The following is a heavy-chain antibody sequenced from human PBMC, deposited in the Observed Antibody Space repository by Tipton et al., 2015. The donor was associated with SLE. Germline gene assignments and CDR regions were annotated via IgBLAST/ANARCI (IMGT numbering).Heavy chain of an antibody. V-gene: IGHV4-59*02. CDR2: IFYSGNT. Sequence: TLSLTCTVSAGSVSSFYWSWIRQPPGKELEWIGYIFYSGNTKENPSLKSRVTISVDRSKNQFSLKLNSVTAADTAVYYCARSLYSSRDDAYDVWGQGTVVTVPS. D-gene: IGHD6-13*01. CDR3: ARSLYSSRDDAYDV. CDR1: AGSVSSFY. J-gene: IGHJ3*01.